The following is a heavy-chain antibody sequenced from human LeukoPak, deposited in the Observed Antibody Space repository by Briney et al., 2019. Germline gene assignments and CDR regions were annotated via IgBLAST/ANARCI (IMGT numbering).Heavy chain of an antibody. CDR2: ISSSSSYI. V-gene: IGHV3-21*01. J-gene: IGHJ5*02. CDR1: GFTFSSDS. D-gene: IGHD6-13*01. CDR3: ARGPHSSSWSNWFDH. Sequence: PGGSLRLSCAASGFTFSSDSMNSVRQAPGKGLEWVSSISSSSSYIYYADSVKGRFTISRDNAKNSLYLQMNSLRAEDTAVYYCARGPHSSSWSNWFDHWGQGTLVTVSS.